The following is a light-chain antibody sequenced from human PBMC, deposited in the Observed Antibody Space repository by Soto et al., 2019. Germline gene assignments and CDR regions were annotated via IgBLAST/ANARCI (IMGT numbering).Light chain of an antibody. Sequence: EIVLTQSPGTLSLSPGERAALSCRASESVSSSYLAWYQQTPGQAPRLVVYGASSRATGIPERFSGSGSGTDFTLTISRLEPEDFAVYYCQQSGTFGQGTKVDIK. J-gene: IGKJ1*01. CDR1: ESVSSSY. V-gene: IGKV3-20*01. CDR3: QQSGT. CDR2: GAS.